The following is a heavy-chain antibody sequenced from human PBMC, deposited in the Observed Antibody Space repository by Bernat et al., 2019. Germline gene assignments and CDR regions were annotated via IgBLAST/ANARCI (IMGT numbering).Heavy chain of an antibody. J-gene: IGHJ4*02. CDR3: ARGHQGFAAPFDY. V-gene: IGHV4-34*01. CDR1: GGSFSGYY. D-gene: IGHD6-6*01. CDR2: INHSGST. Sequence: QVQLQQWGAGLLKPSETLSLTCAVYGGSFSGYYWSWIRQPPGKGLEWIGEINHSGSTNYNPSLKSRVTISVDTSKNQFSLKLSSVTAADTAVYYCARGHQGFAAPFDYWGQGTLVTVSS.